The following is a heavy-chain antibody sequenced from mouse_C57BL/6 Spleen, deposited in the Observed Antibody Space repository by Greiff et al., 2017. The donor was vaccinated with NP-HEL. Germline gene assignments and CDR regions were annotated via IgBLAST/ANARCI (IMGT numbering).Heavy chain of an antibody. CDR1: GYTFTDYY. Sequence: EVQLQQSGPELVKPGASVKISCKASGYTFTDYYMNWVKQSHGKSLEWIGDINPNNGGTSYNQKFKGKATLTVDKSSSTAYMELRSLTSEDSAVYYCAREEDYDGFDYWGQGTTLTVSS. D-gene: IGHD2-4*01. V-gene: IGHV1-26*01. J-gene: IGHJ2*01. CDR3: AREEDYDGFDY. CDR2: INPNNGGT.